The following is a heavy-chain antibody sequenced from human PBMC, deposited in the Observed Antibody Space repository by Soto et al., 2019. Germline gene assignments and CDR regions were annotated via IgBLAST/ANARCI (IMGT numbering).Heavy chain of an antibody. V-gene: IGHV3-9*01. CDR2: ISWNSGSI. J-gene: IGHJ5*02. CDR3: AKDTHYDILTGLSHNWFDP. CDR1: GFTFDDYA. Sequence: SLRLSCAASGFTFDDYAMHWVRQAPGKGLEWVSGISWNSGSIGYADSVKGRFTISRDNAKNSLYLQMNSLRAEDTALYYCAKDTHYDILTGLSHNWFDPWGQGT. D-gene: IGHD3-9*01.